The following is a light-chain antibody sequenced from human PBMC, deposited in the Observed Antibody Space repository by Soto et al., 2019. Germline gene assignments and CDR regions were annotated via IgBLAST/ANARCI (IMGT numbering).Light chain of an antibody. CDR2: GAS. J-gene: IGKJ5*01. CDR1: QSVRTY. V-gene: IGKV3-15*01. CDR3: QQYNNWLA. Sequence: EIVLTQSPGTLSLSPGERATLSCRASQSVRTYLAWYQQKPGQAPRLLIYGASTRATGIPARFSGSGSGTEFTLTISSLQSEDFAVYYCQQYNNWLAFGQGTRLEIK.